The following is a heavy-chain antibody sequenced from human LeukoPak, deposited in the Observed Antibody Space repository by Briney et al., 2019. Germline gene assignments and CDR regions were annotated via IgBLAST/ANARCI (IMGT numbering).Heavy chain of an antibody. V-gene: IGHV3-23*01. CDR2: ISGSGGST. D-gene: IGHD2-2*01. J-gene: IGHJ4*02. CDR3: AKQGSKSQRYYFDY. CDR1: GFTFSSYA. Sequence: GGSLRLSCAASGFTFSSYAMSWVRQAPGKGLEWVSAISGSGGSTYYADSVKGRFTISGDNSKNTLYLQMNSLRAEDTAVYYCAKQGSKSQRYYFDYWGQGTLVTVSS.